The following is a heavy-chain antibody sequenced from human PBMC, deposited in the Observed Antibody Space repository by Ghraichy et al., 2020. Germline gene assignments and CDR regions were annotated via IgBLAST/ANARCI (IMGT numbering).Heavy chain of an antibody. CDR2: TYYRSKWYN. CDR1: GDSVSSNSAA. D-gene: IGHD5-24*01. CDR3: ARVLGMRMATGYYGMDV. Sequence: SQTLSLTCAISGDSVSSNSAAWNWIRQSPSRGLEWLGRTYYRSKWYNDYAVSVKSRITINPDTSKNQFSLQLNSVTPEDTAVYYCARVLGMRMATGYYGMDVWGQGTTVTVSS. V-gene: IGHV6-1*01. J-gene: IGHJ6*02.